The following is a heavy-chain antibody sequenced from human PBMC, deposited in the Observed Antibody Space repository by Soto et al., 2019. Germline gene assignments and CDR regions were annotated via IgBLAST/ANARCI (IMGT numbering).Heavy chain of an antibody. D-gene: IGHD2-2*01. Sequence: GASVKVSCKASGGTFSSYAISWVRQAPGQGLEWMGGIIPIFGTANYAQKFQGRVTITADESTSTAYMELSSLRSEDTAVYYCARASESQHSTKRRRGYYYYGMDVWGQGTTVTVSS. CDR2: IIPIFGTA. J-gene: IGHJ6*02. CDR3: ARASESQHSTKRRRGYYYYGMDV. V-gene: IGHV1-69*13. CDR1: GGTFSSYA.